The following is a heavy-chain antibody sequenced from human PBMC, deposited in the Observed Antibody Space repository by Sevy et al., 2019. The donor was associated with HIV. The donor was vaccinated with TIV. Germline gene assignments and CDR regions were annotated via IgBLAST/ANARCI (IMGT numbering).Heavy chain of an antibody. CDR3: AKGYCDGGSCPRDYYYYGMDV. Sequence: GGSLRLSCAASGFTFSTYAMNWVRQAPGKGREWVSSISRSGRSTYSADSVEGRLPISRDNFKNTLYLQLSSLRVDDTAVYYCAKGYCDGGSCPRDYYYYGMDVWGQGTTVTVSS. J-gene: IGHJ6*02. CDR2: ISRSGRST. CDR1: GFTFSTYA. D-gene: IGHD2-15*01. V-gene: IGHV3-23*01.